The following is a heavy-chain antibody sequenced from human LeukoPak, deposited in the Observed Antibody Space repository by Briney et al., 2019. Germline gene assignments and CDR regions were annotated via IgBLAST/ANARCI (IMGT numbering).Heavy chain of an antibody. CDR1: GFTFNSYA. CDR3: ARGGTNYYYMDV. Sequence: GGSLRLSCAASGFTFNSYAMSWVRQAPGKGLEWVSSISGSGDRTFYADSVKGRLTISRDNSKNTLYLQLNTVRAEDTALYYCARGGTNYYYMDVWGNGTTVTVSS. D-gene: IGHD3-10*01. CDR2: ISGSGDRT. J-gene: IGHJ6*03. V-gene: IGHV3-23*01.